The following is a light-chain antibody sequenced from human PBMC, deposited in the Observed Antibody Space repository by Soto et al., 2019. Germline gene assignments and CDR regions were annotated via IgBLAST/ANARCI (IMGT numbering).Light chain of an antibody. V-gene: IGKV3-20*01. CDR2: DAS. Sequence: EIVLTQSPGTLSLSPGERATLSCRASQSVSSTYLAWYQQKPGQAPRLLIYDASTRADGIPDRFSGSGSGTDFTLTISILEAEDFAVYYCHQYASSPRTYGQGAKVEIK. CDR3: HQYASSPRT. CDR1: QSVSSTY. J-gene: IGKJ1*01.